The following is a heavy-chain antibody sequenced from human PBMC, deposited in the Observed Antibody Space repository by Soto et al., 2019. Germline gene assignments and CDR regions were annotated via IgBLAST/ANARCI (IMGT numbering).Heavy chain of an antibody. Sequence: QVQLQESGPGLVKPSETLSLTCTVSGGSISSYYWSWIRQPPGKGLEWIVYIYYSGSTNYNPSLKSRVTISVDTSKNQFCLKLSSVTAADRAVYYCARSIPFYDILTGYYPNWFDPWGQGTLVTVSS. J-gene: IGHJ5*02. CDR3: ARSIPFYDILTGYYPNWFDP. CDR1: GGSISSYY. V-gene: IGHV4-59*08. D-gene: IGHD3-9*01. CDR2: IYYSGST.